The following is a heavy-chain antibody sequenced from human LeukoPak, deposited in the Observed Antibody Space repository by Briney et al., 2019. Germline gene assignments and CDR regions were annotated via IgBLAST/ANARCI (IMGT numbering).Heavy chain of an antibody. V-gene: IGHV4-39*02. Sequence: PSETLSPTCTVSGGSISSSSYYWGWIRQPPGKGLEWIGSIYYSGSTYYNPSLKSRVTISVDTSKNQFSLKLSSVTAADTAVYYCAREAKVVVVAAKEAYYFDYWGQGTLVTVSS. J-gene: IGHJ4*02. D-gene: IGHD2-15*01. CDR3: AREAKVVVVAAKEAYYFDY. CDR1: GGSISSSSYY. CDR2: IYYSGST.